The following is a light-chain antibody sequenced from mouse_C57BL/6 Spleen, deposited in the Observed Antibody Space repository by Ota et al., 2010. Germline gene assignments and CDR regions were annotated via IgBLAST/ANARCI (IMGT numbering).Light chain of an antibody. CDR3: QQFNSYPLT. CDR1: QDVSTA. J-gene: IGKJ5*01. CDR2: WAS. Sequence: DIVMTQSHKFMSTSVGDRVSITCKASQDVSTAVAWYQQKPGQSPKLLIYWASYRFTGVPDRFTGSGSGTDFTLTISNVQSEDLAEYFCQQFNSYPLTFGDGTKLEL. V-gene: IGKV6-23*01.